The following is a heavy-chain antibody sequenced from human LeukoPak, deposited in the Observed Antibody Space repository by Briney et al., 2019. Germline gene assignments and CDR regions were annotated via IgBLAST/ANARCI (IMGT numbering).Heavy chain of an antibody. CDR2: VYYSGST. Sequence: SETLSLTCTVSGDSISDYYWSWIRQPLGKGLEWIGEVYYSGSTHYNPFLKSRVTISIDTSKNEFSLRLTSVTAADTAVYYCARELDGNGGWFDPWGPGTLVTVSS. CDR3: ARELDGNGGWFDP. V-gene: IGHV4-59*01. J-gene: IGHJ5*02. D-gene: IGHD5-24*01. CDR1: GDSISDYY.